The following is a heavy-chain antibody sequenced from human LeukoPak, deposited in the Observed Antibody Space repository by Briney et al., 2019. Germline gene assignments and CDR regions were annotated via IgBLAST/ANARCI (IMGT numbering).Heavy chain of an antibody. Sequence: SGGSLRLSCAASGFTFSSYWMSWVRQAPGKGLEWVSAISGSGGSTYYADSVKGRFTISRDNSKNTLYLQMNSLRAEDTAVYYCAKGYSSGWPYYFDYWGQGTLVTVSS. CDR2: ISGSGGST. J-gene: IGHJ4*02. CDR3: AKGYSSGWPYYFDY. V-gene: IGHV3-23*01. D-gene: IGHD6-19*01. CDR1: GFTFSSYW.